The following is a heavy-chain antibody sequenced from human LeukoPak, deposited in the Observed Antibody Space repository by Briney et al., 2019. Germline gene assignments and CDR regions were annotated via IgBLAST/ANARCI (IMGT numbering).Heavy chain of an antibody. Sequence: SETLSLTCAVYGGSFSGYYWSWIRQPPGKGLEWIGEINHSGSTNYNPSLKSRVTISVDTSKNQFSLKLSSVTAADTAVYYCAGTENSSWFEASYYFDYWGQGTLVTVSS. CDR2: INHSGST. J-gene: IGHJ4*02. D-gene: IGHD6-13*01. CDR1: GGSFSGYY. V-gene: IGHV4-34*01. CDR3: AGTENSSWFEASYYFDY.